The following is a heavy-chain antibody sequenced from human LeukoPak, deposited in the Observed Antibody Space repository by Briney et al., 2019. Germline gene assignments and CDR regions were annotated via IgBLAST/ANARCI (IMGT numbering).Heavy chain of an antibody. CDR3: ARGVPLGYCTYGVCYPPYYFDY. V-gene: IGHV1-8*01. D-gene: IGHD2-8*01. J-gene: IGHJ4*02. CDR2: VNPRSGDA. Sequence: ASVRVSCKASGFTFISYNINWLRQATGQGLEWMGWVNPRSGDAGYLQKFQGRLTITRDSSIDTAYMDLSGLNSEDTAVYYCARGVPLGYCTYGVCYPPYYFDYWGQGTLVTASS. CDR1: GFTFISYN.